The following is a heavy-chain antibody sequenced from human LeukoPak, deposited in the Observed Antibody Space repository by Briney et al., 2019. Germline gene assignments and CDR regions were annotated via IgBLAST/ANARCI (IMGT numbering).Heavy chain of an antibody. D-gene: IGHD7-27*01. CDR1: GGSISSYY. V-gene: IGHV4-59*01. CDR2: IYYSGST. Sequence: PSETLSLTCTVSGGSISSYYWSWIRQPPGKGQEWIGYIYYSGSTNYNPSLKSRVTISVDTSKNQFSLKLSSVTAADTAVYYCARTPLGIDAFDIWGQGTMVTVSS. CDR3: ARTPLGIDAFDI. J-gene: IGHJ3*02.